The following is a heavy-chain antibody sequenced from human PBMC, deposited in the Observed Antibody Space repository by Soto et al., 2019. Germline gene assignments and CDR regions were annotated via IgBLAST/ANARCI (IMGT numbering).Heavy chain of an antibody. CDR2: ISGSGGST. Sequence: GGSLRLSCAASGFTFSSYAMSWVRQAPGKGLEWVSAISGSGGSTYYADSVKGRFTISRDNSKNTLYLQMNSLRAEDTAVYYCATPGSGSYYYHYGMDVWGQGTTVTVSS. D-gene: IGHD1-26*01. CDR1: GFTFSSYA. V-gene: IGHV3-23*01. J-gene: IGHJ6*02. CDR3: ATPGSGSYYYHYGMDV.